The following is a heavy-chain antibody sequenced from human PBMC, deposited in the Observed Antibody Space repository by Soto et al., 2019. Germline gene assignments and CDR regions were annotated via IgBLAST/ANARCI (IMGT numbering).Heavy chain of an antibody. Sequence: QVQVVESGGDVVQPGKSLRLSCAASGFTFRNYAMHWVRQAPGKGLEWVAVISYDGSNKYSADSVKGRFTISRDDSKNTLYLQMNSLRGEDTAVYYCARALLMDVSYYYYYGMDVWGQGTTVTVSS. CDR2: ISYDGSNK. J-gene: IGHJ6*02. CDR1: GFTFRNYA. CDR3: ARALLMDVSYYYYYGMDV. D-gene: IGHD2-8*01. V-gene: IGHV3-30-3*01.